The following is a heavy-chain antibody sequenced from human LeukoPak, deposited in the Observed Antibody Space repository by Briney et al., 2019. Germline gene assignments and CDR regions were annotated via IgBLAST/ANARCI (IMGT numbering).Heavy chain of an antibody. CDR1: GYTFTSYG. V-gene: IGHV1-18*01. CDR3: ASSVNGYSRGWYPNDY. CDR2: ISAYNGNT. J-gene: IGHJ4*02. Sequence: ASVKVSCKASGYTFTSYGISWVRQAPGQGLEWMGWISAYNGNTNYTQKLQGRVTMTTDTSTSTAYMELRSLRSDDTAVYYCASSVNGYSRGWYPNDYWGQGTLVTVSS. D-gene: IGHD6-19*01.